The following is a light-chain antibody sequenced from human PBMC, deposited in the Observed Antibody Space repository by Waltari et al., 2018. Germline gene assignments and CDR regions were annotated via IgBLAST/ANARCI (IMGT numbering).Light chain of an antibody. Sequence: DIVMTQSPDSLAVCLGERATIHCKSSQSVLYSSNNRNYLTWYQQKPGQPPKLLIYWASIRESGVPDRFSGSGSGTDFTLTISSLQAEDVAVYYCQQYYTTPRTFGGGTKVEIK. CDR1: QSVLYSSNNRNY. CDR3: QQYYTTPRT. CDR2: WAS. J-gene: IGKJ4*01. V-gene: IGKV4-1*01.